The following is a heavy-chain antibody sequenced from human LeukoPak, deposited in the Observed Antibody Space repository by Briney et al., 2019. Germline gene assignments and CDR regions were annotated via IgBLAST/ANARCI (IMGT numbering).Heavy chain of an antibody. J-gene: IGHJ4*02. Sequence: GGSLRLSCAASGFTFSNYAMSWVRQAPGKGLEWVSAISGSGGNTYYADSVKGRFTISRDNAKNTLYLQMKSLRAEDTAVYYCAKGSATNSGYLGVYWGQGTPVTVSS. V-gene: IGHV3-23*01. CDR2: ISGSGGNT. D-gene: IGHD5-12*01. CDR1: GFTFSNYA. CDR3: AKGSATNSGYLGVY.